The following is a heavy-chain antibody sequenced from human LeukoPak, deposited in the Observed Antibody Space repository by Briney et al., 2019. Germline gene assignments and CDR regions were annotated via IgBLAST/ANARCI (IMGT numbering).Heavy chain of an antibody. CDR1: GYTFTSYG. Sequence: ASVKVSCKASGYTFTSYGISWVRQAPGQGLEWMGWISAYNGNTNYAQKLQGRVTMTTDASTSTAYMELRSLRSDDTAVYYCARDRGDPAVDLFDYWGQGTLVTVSS. J-gene: IGHJ4*02. CDR3: ARDRGDPAVDLFDY. CDR2: ISAYNGNT. D-gene: IGHD6-19*01. V-gene: IGHV1-18*01.